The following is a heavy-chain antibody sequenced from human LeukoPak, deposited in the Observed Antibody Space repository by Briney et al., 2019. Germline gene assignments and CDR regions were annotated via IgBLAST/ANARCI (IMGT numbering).Heavy chain of an antibody. J-gene: IGHJ6*03. V-gene: IGHV1-2*02. D-gene: IGHD6-6*01. Sequence: ASVKVSCKASGYTFTGYYMHWVRQAPGQGLEWMGWINPNSGGTNYAQKFQGRVTMTRDTSISTAYMELSRLRSDDTAVYYCARAYSSSFSLDYYYYMDVWGKGTTVTVSS. CDR2: INPNSGGT. CDR3: ARAYSSSFSLDYYYYMDV. CDR1: GYTFTGYY.